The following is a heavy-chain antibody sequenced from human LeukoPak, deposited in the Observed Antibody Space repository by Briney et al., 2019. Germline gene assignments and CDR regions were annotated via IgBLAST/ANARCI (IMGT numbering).Heavy chain of an antibody. CDR2: INPNSGGT. Sequence: ASVKVSCKASGYTFTGYYMHWVRQAPGQGLEWMGWINPNSGGTNYAQKFQGRVTMTRDTSISTACMELSRLRSDDTAVYYCARNCSSTSCYGLDPWGQGTLVTVSS. D-gene: IGHD2-2*01. CDR3: ARNCSSTSCYGLDP. CDR1: GYTFTGYY. J-gene: IGHJ5*02. V-gene: IGHV1-2*02.